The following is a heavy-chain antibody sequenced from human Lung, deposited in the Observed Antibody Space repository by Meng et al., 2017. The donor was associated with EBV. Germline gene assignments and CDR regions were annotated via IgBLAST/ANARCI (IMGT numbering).Heavy chain of an antibody. CDR3: ARGITMVRGVPGHWFDP. Sequence: QLHLQESGSGLVKPSQTLSLTCAVSGGSISSGGYSWSWIRQPPGKGLEWIGYIYHSGSTYYNPSLKSRVTISVDRSKNQFSLKLSSVTAADTAVYYCARGITMVRGVPGHWFDPWGQGTLVTVSS. D-gene: IGHD3-10*01. CDR1: GGSISSGGYS. CDR2: IYHSGST. J-gene: IGHJ5*02. V-gene: IGHV4-30-2*01.